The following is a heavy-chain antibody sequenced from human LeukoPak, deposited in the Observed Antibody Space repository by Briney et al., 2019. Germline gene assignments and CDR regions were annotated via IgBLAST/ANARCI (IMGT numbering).Heavy chain of an antibody. V-gene: IGHV4-39*07. J-gene: IGHJ4*02. CDR2: IYYSGST. CDR3: ARARIQLWRRGYFDY. CDR1: GGSISSSSYY. D-gene: IGHD5-18*01. Sequence: SSETLSLTCTVSGGSISSSSYYWGWIRQPPGKGLEWIGSIYYSGSTYYNPSLKSRVTISVDTSKNQFSLKLSSVTAADTAVYYCARARIQLWRRGYFDYWGQGTLVTVSS.